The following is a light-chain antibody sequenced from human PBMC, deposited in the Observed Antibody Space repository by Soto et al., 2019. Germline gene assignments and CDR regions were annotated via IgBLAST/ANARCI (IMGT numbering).Light chain of an antibody. CDR3: AAWDDSLNGVV. CDR1: SSNIGSTT. CDR2: SNN. Sequence: QSVLTQPPSASGTPGQRVTISCSGSSSNIGSTTVNWYQHLPGTAPKLLIYSNNQRPSGVPDRFSGPKYVTSASLAISGLQSEDEADYYCAAWDDSLNGVVFGGGTKLTVL. V-gene: IGLV1-44*01. J-gene: IGLJ2*01.